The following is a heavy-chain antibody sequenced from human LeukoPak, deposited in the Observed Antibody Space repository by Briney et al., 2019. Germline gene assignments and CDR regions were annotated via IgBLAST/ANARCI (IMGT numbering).Heavy chain of an antibody. CDR2: ISAYNGNT. Sequence: ASVKVSCKASGYTLTSYGISWVRQAPGQGLEWMGWISAYNGNTNYAQKLQGRVTMTTDTSTSTAYMELRSLRSDDTAVYYCARENSNQFYYYYGMDVWGQGTTVTVSS. D-gene: IGHD6-13*01. J-gene: IGHJ6*02. CDR1: GYTLTSYG. V-gene: IGHV1-18*01. CDR3: ARENSNQFYYYYGMDV.